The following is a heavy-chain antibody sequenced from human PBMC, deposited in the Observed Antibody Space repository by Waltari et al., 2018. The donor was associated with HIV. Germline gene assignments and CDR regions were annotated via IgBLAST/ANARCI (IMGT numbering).Heavy chain of an antibody. V-gene: IGHV3-23*01. Sequence: EVQLLESGGGLVQPGGSLRLSCAASGFTFSSYAMSWVRQAPGKGLEWVSAIRGSGGSTYYADSVKGRFTISRDNSKNTLYLQMNSLRAEDTAVYYCAKYLTIPNYCSSTSCYWYGMDVWGQGTTVTVSS. CDR1: GFTFSSYA. CDR3: AKYLTIPNYCSSTSCYWYGMDV. J-gene: IGHJ6*02. D-gene: IGHD2-2*01. CDR2: IRGSGGST.